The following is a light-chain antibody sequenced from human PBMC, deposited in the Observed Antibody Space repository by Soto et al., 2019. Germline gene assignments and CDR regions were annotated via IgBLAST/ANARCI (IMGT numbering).Light chain of an antibody. J-gene: IGLJ1*01. CDR2: TVT. Sequence: QSVLTQPRSVSGSPGQSVTISCTGTSSDIGGYNYVSWYQQHPGKAPKLMIYTVTKRPSGVPDRFSGSKSDNTASLTISGLQADDEADYYCCSNAGSSSYVFGTGTKVPVL. CDR1: SSDIGGYNY. V-gene: IGLV2-11*01. CDR3: CSNAGSSSYV.